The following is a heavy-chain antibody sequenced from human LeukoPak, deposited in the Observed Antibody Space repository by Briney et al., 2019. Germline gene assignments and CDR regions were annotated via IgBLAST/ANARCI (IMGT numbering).Heavy chain of an antibody. CDR2: INPNSGGT. CDR1: GYTFTGYY. D-gene: IGHD2-2*01. CDR3: ARDTSSSTSCPDY. Sequence: GASVKVSCKASGYTFTGYYMHWVRQAPGQGLEWMGWINPNSGGTNYAQKFQGRVTMTRDTSISTAYMELSRLRSDDTAVYYCARDTSSSTSCPDYWGQGTPVTVSS. J-gene: IGHJ4*02. V-gene: IGHV1-2*02.